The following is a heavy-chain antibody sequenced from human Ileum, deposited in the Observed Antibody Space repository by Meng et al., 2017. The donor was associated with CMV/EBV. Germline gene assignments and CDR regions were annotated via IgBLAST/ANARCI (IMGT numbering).Heavy chain of an antibody. CDR2: INPTGGST. J-gene: IGHJ4*01. CDR1: GYTLTTYH. V-gene: IGHV1-46*01. Sequence: KASGYTLTTYHMHWLRQAPGQGLEWMGIINPTGGSTSYAQKFQGRVTMTRDTSTNTVYLELSSLRSDDTAVYYCARVLVAGRAEYHYWGQEPWSPSPQ. CDR3: ARVLVAGRAEYHY. D-gene: IGHD6-19*01.